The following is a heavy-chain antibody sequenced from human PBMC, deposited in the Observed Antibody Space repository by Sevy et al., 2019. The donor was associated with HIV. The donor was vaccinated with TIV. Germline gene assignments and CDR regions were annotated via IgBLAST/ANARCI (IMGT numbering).Heavy chain of an antibody. D-gene: IGHD3-10*01. CDR3: AKEGKSSPDKFDS. J-gene: IGHJ4*02. CDR1: GFTFNNFA. Sequence: GESLKISCAASGFTFNNFAMSWVRQAPGKGLEWVSAISRKSLGTYYADPVKGRFSISRDDSTNMLYLQMSSLRGDDTAVYYCAKEGKSSPDKFDSWGQGTLVTVSS. CDR2: ISRKSLGT. V-gene: IGHV3-23*01.